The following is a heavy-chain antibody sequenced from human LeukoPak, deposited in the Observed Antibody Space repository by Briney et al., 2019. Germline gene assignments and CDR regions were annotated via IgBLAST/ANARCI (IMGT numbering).Heavy chain of an antibody. J-gene: IGHJ4*02. CDR3: ARVDYGDSFDY. CDR2: ISSSSSYI. Sequence: GGSLRLSCVASGFTFSRYSMNWVRQAPGKGLEWVSSISSSSSYIYYADSVKGRFTISRDNAKNSLYLQMNSLRAEDTAVYYCARVDYGDSFDYWGQGTLVTVSS. D-gene: IGHD4-17*01. V-gene: IGHV3-21*01. CDR1: GFTFSRYS.